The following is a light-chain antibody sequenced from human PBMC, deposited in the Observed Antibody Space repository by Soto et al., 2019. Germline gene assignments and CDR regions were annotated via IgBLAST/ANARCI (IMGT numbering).Light chain of an antibody. CDR2: SNN. V-gene: IGLV1-44*01. CDR1: SSNIGSHT. Sequence: QSVLTQPPSASGTPGQRVTISCSGSSSNIGSHTLNWYQRLPGTAPKLLIYSNNHRPSGVPDRFSGSKSGTSASLAISGLQSEDEADYYCASWEDSLDGVLFGGGTKLTVL. CDR3: ASWEDSLDGVL. J-gene: IGLJ2*01.